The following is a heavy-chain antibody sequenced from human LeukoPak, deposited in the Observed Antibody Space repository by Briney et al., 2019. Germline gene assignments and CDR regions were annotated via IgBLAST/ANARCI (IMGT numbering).Heavy chain of an antibody. CDR2: ISYDGSNK. CDR3: ARGTIVVVMKHFDY. V-gene: IGHV3-30-3*01. CDR1: GFTFSSYA. Sequence: PGGSLRLSCAASGFTFSSYAMHWVRQAPGKGLEWVAVISYDGSNKYYADSVKGRFTISRDNSKNTLYLQMNSLRAEDTAVYYCARGTIVVVMKHFDYWGQGTLVTVSS. J-gene: IGHJ4*02. D-gene: IGHD3-22*01.